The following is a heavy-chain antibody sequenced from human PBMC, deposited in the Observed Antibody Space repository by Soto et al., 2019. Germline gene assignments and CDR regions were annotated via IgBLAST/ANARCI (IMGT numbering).Heavy chain of an antibody. D-gene: IGHD3-22*01. CDR2: IIPIFGTA. V-gene: IGHV1-69*13. CDR3: ARATYYYDSSGYYTDQNWFDP. Sequence: GASVKVSCKASGGTFSSYAISWVRQAPGQGLEWMGGIIPIFGTANYAQKFQGRVTITADESTSTAYMELSSLRSEDTAVYYCARATYYYDSSGYYTDQNWFDPWGQGTLVTVSS. CDR1: GGTFSSYA. J-gene: IGHJ5*02.